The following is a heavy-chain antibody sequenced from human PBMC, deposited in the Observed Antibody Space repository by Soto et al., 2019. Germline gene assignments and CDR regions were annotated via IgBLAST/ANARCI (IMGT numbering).Heavy chain of an antibody. CDR1: GYTFTSYD. Sequence: ASVKVSCKASGYTFTSYDIYWVRQATGQGLEWMGWMNPNTGNSGYAQKFQGRVTMTSDTSISTAHMELSSLRAEDTAVFYCAKGRNGVDVWGQGTTVTVSS. V-gene: IGHV1-8*01. CDR2: MNPNTGNS. J-gene: IGHJ6*02. CDR3: AKGRNGVDV.